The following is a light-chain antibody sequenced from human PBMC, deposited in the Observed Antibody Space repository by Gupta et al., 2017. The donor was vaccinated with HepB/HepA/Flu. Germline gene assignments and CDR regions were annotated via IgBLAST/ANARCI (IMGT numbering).Light chain of an antibody. CDR3: SSYTSSSTLGV. CDR1: SSDFGDFNH. CDR2: DVS. V-gene: IGLV2-14*03. Sequence: QSALTQPASVSGSPGQSITISCTASSSDFGDFNHVSWYQQYSTKAPKLLISDVSNRPSGVSSRFSGSKSGNTASLTISGLQAEDEADYYCSSYTSSSTLGVFGGGTKLTVL. J-gene: IGLJ2*01.